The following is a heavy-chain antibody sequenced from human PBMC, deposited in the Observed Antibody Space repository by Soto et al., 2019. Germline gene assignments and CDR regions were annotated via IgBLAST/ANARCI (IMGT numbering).Heavy chain of an antibody. D-gene: IGHD2-2*02. CDR2: ISDYNGNT. J-gene: IGHJ4*02. V-gene: IGHV1-18*01. Sequence: QVQLVQSGAEVKKPGASVKVSCKASGYTFTSYGISWVRQAPGQGLEWMGGISDYNGNTNYAQKLQGRVTMTTDTYTRSAYLELRSLRSDDTVVYYCARDYCSSTSCYTSVHSCDFWGQGTLVTVSS. CDR1: GYTFTSYG. CDR3: ARDYCSSTSCYTSVHSCDF.